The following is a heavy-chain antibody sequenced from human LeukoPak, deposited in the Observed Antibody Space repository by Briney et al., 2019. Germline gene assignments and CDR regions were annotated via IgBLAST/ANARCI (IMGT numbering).Heavy chain of an antibody. CDR2: ISYDGSNK. CDR3: ARDAYYSSGWSGLDY. D-gene: IGHD6-19*01. V-gene: IGHV3-30-3*01. CDR1: GFTFSSYA. J-gene: IGHJ4*02. Sequence: PGGSLRLSCAASGFTFSSYAMHWVRQAPGKGLEWVAVISYDGSNKYYADSVKGRFTISRDNSKNTLYLQMNSLRAEDTAVYYCARDAYYSSGWSGLDYWGQGTLVTVSS.